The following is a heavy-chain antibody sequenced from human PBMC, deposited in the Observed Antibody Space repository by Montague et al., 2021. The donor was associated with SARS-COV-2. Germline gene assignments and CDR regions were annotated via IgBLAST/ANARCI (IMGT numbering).Heavy chain of an antibody. Sequence: SETLSLTCTVSGVSVSNRYSHWSWIRQSPGKGLEWIGHIDYGGSPNYSPSLHSRVTISLDTSKNQLSLRLNSATAADTAVYYCATYWQGGSERGSWGQGTLVTVSS. V-gene: IGHV4-61*01. D-gene: IGHD3-10*01. J-gene: IGHJ5*02. CDR2: IDYGGSP. CDR1: GVSVSNRYSH. CDR3: ATYWQGGSERGS.